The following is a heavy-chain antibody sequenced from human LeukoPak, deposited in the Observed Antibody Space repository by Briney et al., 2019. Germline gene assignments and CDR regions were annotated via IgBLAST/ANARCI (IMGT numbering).Heavy chain of an antibody. D-gene: IGHD2-21*02. CDR2: IFQTGST. V-gene: IGHV4-30-2*01. CDR1: GGSISSGGYS. CDR3: ARDPPALRDCSGGDCSGY. Sequence: SQTLSLTCTVSGGSISSGGYSWNWIRQRPGKGLQGIGSIFQTGSTNYSPSLKSRVTISLDRSKNQFSLSLKSVTAADTAFYYCARDPPALRDCSGGDCSGYWGQGTLVTVSS. J-gene: IGHJ4*02.